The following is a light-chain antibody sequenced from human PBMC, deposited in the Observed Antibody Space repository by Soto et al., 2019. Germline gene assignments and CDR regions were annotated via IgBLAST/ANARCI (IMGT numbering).Light chain of an antibody. CDR2: GAS. V-gene: IGKV3-15*01. CDR1: QSVSSSY. Sequence: EIVLTQSPGTLSLSPGERATLSCRASQSVSSSYLAWYQQKPGQAPRLLLYGASTRATGIPVRFSGSGSGTEFTLTISSLQSEDFAVYYCQHYNNWPRTFGQGTKVDI. J-gene: IGKJ1*01. CDR3: QHYNNWPRT.